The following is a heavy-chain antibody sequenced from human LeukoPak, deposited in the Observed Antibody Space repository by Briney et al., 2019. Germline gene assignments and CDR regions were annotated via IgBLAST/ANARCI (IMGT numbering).Heavy chain of an antibody. Sequence: PGGSLGLSCAASGFTFSSYAMRWVRQAPGKGLEWVSGISGSGGSTYYADSVKGRFTISRDNSKNTVYLQMNSLRAEDTAVYFCARVRLDRSERNLDAFENWGQGTMVTVSS. CDR1: GFTFSSYA. J-gene: IGHJ3*02. CDR2: ISGSGGST. V-gene: IGHV3-23*01. CDR3: ARVRLDRSERNLDAFEN. D-gene: IGHD1-14*01.